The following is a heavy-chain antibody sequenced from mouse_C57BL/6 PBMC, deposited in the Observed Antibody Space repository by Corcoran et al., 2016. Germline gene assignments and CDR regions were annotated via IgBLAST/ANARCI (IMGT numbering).Heavy chain of an antibody. V-gene: IGHV1-76*01. CDR2: IYPGSGNT. CDR1: GYTFTDYY. CDR3: AREGAPFDY. Sequence: QVQLKQSGAELVRPGASVKLSCKASGYTFTDYYINWVKQRPGQGLEWIARIYPGSGNTYYNEKFKGKATLTAEKYSSTAYMQLSSLTSEDSAVYFCAREGAPFDYWGQGTTLTVSS. J-gene: IGHJ2*01.